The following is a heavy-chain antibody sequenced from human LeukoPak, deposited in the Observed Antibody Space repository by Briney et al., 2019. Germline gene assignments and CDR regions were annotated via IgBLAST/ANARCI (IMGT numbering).Heavy chain of an antibody. CDR3: ARVIAADFDY. J-gene: IGHJ4*02. V-gene: IGHV3-21*01. CDR2: ISSSSSYI. CDR1: GFTFSSYS. Sequence: GGSLRLSCAASGFTFSSYSMNWVRQAPGKGLEWVSSISSSSSYIYYADSAKGRFTISRDNAKNSLYLQMNSLRAEDTAVYYCARVIAADFDYWGQGTLVTVSS. D-gene: IGHD6-13*01.